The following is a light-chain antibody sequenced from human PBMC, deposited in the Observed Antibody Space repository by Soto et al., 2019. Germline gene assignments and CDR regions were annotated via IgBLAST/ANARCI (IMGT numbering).Light chain of an antibody. CDR3: CSYAGSYTYV. Sequence: QSALTQPRSVSGSPGQSVTISCTGTSSDFGGHNYVSWYQQHPGKAPQLMIYDVTKRPSGVPDRFSGSKSGSTASLTISGLQAEDEADYYCCSYAGSYTYVFGTGTKVTVL. J-gene: IGLJ1*01. CDR2: DVT. CDR1: SSDFGGHNY. V-gene: IGLV2-11*01.